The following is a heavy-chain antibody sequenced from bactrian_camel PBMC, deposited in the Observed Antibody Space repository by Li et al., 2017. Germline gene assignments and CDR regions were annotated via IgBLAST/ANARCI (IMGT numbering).Heavy chain of an antibody. CDR1: GLTRAGAC. Sequence: VQLVESGGGSVQAGRSLSLSCTAFGLTRAGACVARFRQTPGKAYEGIASIRVGDGLGATHYADSVKGRFTISRDSAKNMLWLDIDSVEPEDTAMYYCWAAAVGQCIGGVCCPFVLAPLSGSWGQGTQVTVS. V-gene: IGHV3S66*01. CDR3: WAAAVGQCIGGVCCPFVLAPLSGS. D-gene: IGHD6*01. CDR2: IRVGDGLGAT. J-gene: IGHJ4*01.